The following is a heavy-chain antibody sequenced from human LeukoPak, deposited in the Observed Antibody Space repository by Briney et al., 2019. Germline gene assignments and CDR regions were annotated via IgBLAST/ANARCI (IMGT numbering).Heavy chain of an antibody. D-gene: IGHD2-2*01. J-gene: IGHJ4*02. V-gene: IGHV3-23*01. CDR3: AKGLPSHQTPFDY. Sequence: GGSLRLSCAASGFTFSNAWMSWVRQAPGKGLEWVSAISGSGGSTYYADSVKGRFTISRDNSKNTLYLQMNSLRAEDTAVYYCAKGLPSHQTPFDYWGQGTLVTVSS. CDR2: ISGSGGST. CDR1: GFTFSNAW.